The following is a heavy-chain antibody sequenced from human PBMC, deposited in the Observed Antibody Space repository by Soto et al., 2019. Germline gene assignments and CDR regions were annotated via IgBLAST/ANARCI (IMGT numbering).Heavy chain of an antibody. V-gene: IGHV4-34*01. CDR1: GGSFSGYY. CDR3: ARGATVAGTYYYYYYGMDV. J-gene: IGHJ6*02. D-gene: IGHD6-19*01. CDR2: INHSGST. Sequence: PSETLSLTCAVYGGSFSGYYWSWIRQPPGKGLEWIGEINHSGSTNYNPSLKSRVTISVDTSKNQFSLKLSSVTAADTAVYYCARGATVAGTYYYYYYGMDVWGQGTTVTLSS.